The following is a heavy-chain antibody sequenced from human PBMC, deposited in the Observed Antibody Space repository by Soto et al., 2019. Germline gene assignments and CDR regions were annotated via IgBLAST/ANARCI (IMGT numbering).Heavy chain of an antibody. CDR2: ISYDGSNK. CDR1: GFTFSSYA. Sequence: GGSLRLSCAASGFTFSSYAMHWVRQAPGKGLEWVAVISYDGSNKYYADSVKGRFTISRDNSKNTLYLQMNSLRAEDTAVYYCARENLGLRYFDGSSLYGMDVWGQGTTVTVSS. J-gene: IGHJ6*02. D-gene: IGHD3-9*01. CDR3: ARENLGLRYFDGSSLYGMDV. V-gene: IGHV3-30-3*01.